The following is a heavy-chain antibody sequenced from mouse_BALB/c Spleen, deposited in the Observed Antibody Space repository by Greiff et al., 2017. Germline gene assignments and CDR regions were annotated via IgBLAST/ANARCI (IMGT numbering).Heavy chain of an antibody. D-gene: IGHD2-14*01. CDR1: GFTFTDYY. Sequence: EVKVVESGGGLVQPGGSLRLSCATSGFTFTDYYMSWVRQPPGNALEWLGFIRNKANGYTTEYSASVKGRFTISRDNSQSILYLQMNTLRAEDSATYYCARDIYRYDGVYFDYWGQGTTLTVSS. V-gene: IGHV7-3*02. CDR3: ARDIYRYDGVYFDY. J-gene: IGHJ2*01. CDR2: IRNKANGYTT.